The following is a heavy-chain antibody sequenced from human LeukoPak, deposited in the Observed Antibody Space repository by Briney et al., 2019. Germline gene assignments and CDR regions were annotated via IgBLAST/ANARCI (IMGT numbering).Heavy chain of an antibody. J-gene: IGHJ3*02. CDR3: ARGGRPDAFDI. CDR1: GGSISSSKW. V-gene: IGHV4-4*02. CDR2: IYHSGST. Sequence: SETLSLTCAVSGGSISSSKWWNWVRQPPGKGLEWIGEIYHSGSTNYSPSLKSRVTISVDKSKNQFSLKLSSVTAADTAVYYCARGGRPDAFDIWGQGTMVTVSS.